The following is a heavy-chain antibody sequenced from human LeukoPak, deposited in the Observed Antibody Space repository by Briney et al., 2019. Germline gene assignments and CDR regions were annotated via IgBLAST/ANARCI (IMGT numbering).Heavy chain of an antibody. D-gene: IGHD6-19*01. V-gene: IGHV4-31*03. CDR3: ARAFGRIAVAGSLDY. Sequence: SETLSLTCTVSGGSISSGGYYWSWIRQHPGKGLEWIGYIYYSGSTYYNPSLKSRVTISVDTSKNQFSLKLSSVPAADTAVYYCARAFGRIAVAGSLDYWGQGTLVTVSS. J-gene: IGHJ4*02. CDR1: GGSISSGGYY. CDR2: IYYSGST.